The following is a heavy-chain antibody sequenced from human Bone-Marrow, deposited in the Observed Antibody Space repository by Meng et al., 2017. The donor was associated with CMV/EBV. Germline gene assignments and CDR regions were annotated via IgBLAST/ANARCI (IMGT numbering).Heavy chain of an antibody. CDR3: ARDPSITIFGVVTPNWFDP. Sequence: GSLRLSCTVSGGSISSSRNYWGWIRQPPGKGLEWIGSIYYSGSTYYNPSLKSRVTISVDTSKNQFSLKLSSVTAADTAVYYCARDPSITIFGVVTPNWFDPWGQGTLVTVSS. CDR2: IYYSGST. V-gene: IGHV4-39*07. D-gene: IGHD3-3*01. J-gene: IGHJ5*02. CDR1: GGSISSSRNY.